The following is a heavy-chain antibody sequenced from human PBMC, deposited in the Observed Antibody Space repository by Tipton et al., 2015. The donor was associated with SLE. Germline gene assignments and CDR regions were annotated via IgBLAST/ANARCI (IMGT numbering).Heavy chain of an antibody. V-gene: IGHV3-7*01. J-gene: IGHJ6*04. D-gene: IGHD5-18*01. Sequence: SLRLSCAASGFTFSSYWMNWVRQAPGKGLEWVANIKQDGSAKYYVDSVKGRFTTSRDNAKNSLYLQVNSLRAEDTAVYYCVRGLRDAVGMDGWGKGTTVTVSS. CDR2: IKQDGSAK. CDR3: VRGLRDAVGMDG. CDR1: GFTFSSYW.